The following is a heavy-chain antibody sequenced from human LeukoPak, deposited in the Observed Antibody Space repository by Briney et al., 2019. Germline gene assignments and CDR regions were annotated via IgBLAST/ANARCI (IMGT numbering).Heavy chain of an antibody. Sequence: GGSLRLSCAASGFTFSSYGMHWVRQAPGKGLEWVAVIWYDGSNKYYAGSVKGRFNISRDNSKNTLYLQMNSLRAEDTAVYYCAKDMEARDYYDSSGYYPVWGQGTLVTVSS. J-gene: IGHJ4*02. D-gene: IGHD3-22*01. CDR2: IWYDGSNK. CDR3: AKDMEARDYYDSSGYYPV. CDR1: GFTFSSYG. V-gene: IGHV3-30*02.